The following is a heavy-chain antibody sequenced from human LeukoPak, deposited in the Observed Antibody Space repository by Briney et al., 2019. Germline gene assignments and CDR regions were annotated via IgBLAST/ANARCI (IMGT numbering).Heavy chain of an antibody. CDR1: GGSISSNNYY. CDR3: ARREDGRYTIDY. D-gene: IGHD5-24*01. J-gene: IGHJ4*02. CDR2: IYYSGST. Sequence: SETLSLTCSVSGGSISSNNYYWGWIRQPPGKGLEWIGYIYYSGSTYYNPSLKSRVTISVDTSKNQFSLKLSSVTAADTAVYYCARREDGRYTIDYWGQGTLVTVPS. V-gene: IGHV4-39*01.